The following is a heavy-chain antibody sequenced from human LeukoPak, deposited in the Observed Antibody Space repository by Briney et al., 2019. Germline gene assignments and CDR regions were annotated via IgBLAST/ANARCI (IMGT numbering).Heavy chain of an antibody. D-gene: IGHD4-17*01. CDR1: GYSFSSYW. V-gene: IGHV5-51*01. CDR2: IYPGDSDT. J-gene: IGHJ4*02. CDR3: ARVALHGDYTLYYFDY. Sequence: GESLKISCKGSGYSFSSYWIGWVRQMPGKGLEWMGIIYPGDSDTRHSPSFQGQVTISADKSISTAYLQWSSLKASDTAMYYCARVALHGDYTLYYFDYWGQGTLVTASS.